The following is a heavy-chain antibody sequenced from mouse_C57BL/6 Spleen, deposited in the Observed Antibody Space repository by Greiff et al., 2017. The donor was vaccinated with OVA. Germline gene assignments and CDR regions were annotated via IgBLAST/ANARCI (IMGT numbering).Heavy chain of an antibody. CDR2: IYPRSGNT. CDR1: GYTFTSYG. J-gene: IGHJ2*01. D-gene: IGHD1-1*01. Sequence: VKLQESGAELARPGASVKLSCKASGYTFTSYGISWVKQRTGQGLEWIGEIYPRSGNTYYNEKFKGKATLTADKSSSTAYMELRSLTSEDSAVYFCATGSYGSSYFDYWGQGTTLTVSS. V-gene: IGHV1-81*01. CDR3: ATGSYGSSYFDY.